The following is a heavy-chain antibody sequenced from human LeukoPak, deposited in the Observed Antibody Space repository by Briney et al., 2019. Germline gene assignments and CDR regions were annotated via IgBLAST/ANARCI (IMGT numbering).Heavy chain of an antibody. V-gene: IGHV3-23*01. Sequence: PGGSLRLSCAASGFTFSSYAMSWVRQAPGKGLEWVSAISGSGGSTYYADSVKGRFTISRDNSKNALYLQMNSLRAEDTAVYYCAKDKRLDSAVDAFDIWGQGTMVTVSS. D-gene: IGHD3-16*01. CDR2: ISGSGGST. J-gene: IGHJ3*02. CDR1: GFTFSSYA. CDR3: AKDKRLDSAVDAFDI.